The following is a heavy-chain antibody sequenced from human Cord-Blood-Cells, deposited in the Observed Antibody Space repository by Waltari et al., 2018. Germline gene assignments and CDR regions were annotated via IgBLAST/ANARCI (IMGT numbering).Heavy chain of an antibody. D-gene: IGHD6-13*01. CDR2: IIPIFGPE. Sequence: QVQLVQSGAEVKKPGSSVKVSCKASGGTFSSYAISWVRQAPGQGLGWVGGIIPIFGPENDAQKCQGRVTITADESTSAAYMELSSLRSEDTAVYYCAGDIAAAGAFDIWGQGTMVTVSS. J-gene: IGHJ3*02. CDR3: AGDIAAAGAFDI. V-gene: IGHV1-69*01. CDR1: GGTFSSYA.